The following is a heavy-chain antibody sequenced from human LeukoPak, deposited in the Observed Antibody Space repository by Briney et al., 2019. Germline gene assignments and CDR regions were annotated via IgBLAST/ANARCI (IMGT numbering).Heavy chain of an antibody. Sequence: PGGSLRLSCAASGFTFSDYSINWVRQAPGKGLEWVSSINPTSTSIYYADAVRGRFTISRDNAKNSVYLQMNSLRAEDTAVYYCAREVEMATTPFDYWGQGTLVTVSS. CDR1: GFTFSDYS. CDR2: INPTSTSI. J-gene: IGHJ4*02. V-gene: IGHV3-21*04. CDR3: AREVEMATTPFDY. D-gene: IGHD5-24*01.